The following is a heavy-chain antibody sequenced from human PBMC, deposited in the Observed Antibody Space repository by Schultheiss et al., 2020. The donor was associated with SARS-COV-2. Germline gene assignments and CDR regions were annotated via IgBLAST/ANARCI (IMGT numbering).Heavy chain of an antibody. J-gene: IGHJ1*01. V-gene: IGHV4-61*01. CDR3: ARSGRYFQH. CDR1: GGSVSSGSYY. D-gene: IGHD1-1*01. Sequence: ESLKISCTVSGGSVSSGSYYWSWIRQPPGKGLEWIGEINHSGSANHNPSLKSRVTISVDTSRNQFSLKVNSATAADTAVYYCARSGRYFQHWAQGTLVTVSS. CDR2: INHSGSA.